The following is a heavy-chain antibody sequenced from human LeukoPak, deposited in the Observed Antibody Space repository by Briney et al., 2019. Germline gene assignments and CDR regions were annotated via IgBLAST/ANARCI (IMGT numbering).Heavy chain of an antibody. D-gene: IGHD2-15*01. J-gene: IGHJ1*01. V-gene: IGHV1-18*01. CDR1: GYTLTSFS. CDR3: VRGDCSGVSCYLPEYFRH. Sequence: ASVTVSCKASGYTLTSFSISWARQAPGHGLEWMGWISAYNGYKDYAQKLQGRVTMTTDTSTNTAYMELRSLRSDDTAVYYCVRGDCSGVSCYLPEYFRHWGQGTLVTVSS. CDR2: ISAYNGYK.